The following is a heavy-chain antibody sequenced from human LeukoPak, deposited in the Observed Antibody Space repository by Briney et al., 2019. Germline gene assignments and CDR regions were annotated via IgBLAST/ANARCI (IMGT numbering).Heavy chain of an antibody. CDR3: TSQYNSGSGVIY. Sequence: GGSLRLSCAASGFTFSGSAMHWVRQASGEGLEWVGRISSKVNTYATAYAASVKGRFAITRDDSKNTAFLQMSSLKPEDTAVYYCTSQYNSGSGVIYWGQGTLVTVSS. CDR2: ISSKVNTYAT. D-gene: IGHD6-19*01. V-gene: IGHV3-73*01. J-gene: IGHJ4*02. CDR1: GFTFSGSA.